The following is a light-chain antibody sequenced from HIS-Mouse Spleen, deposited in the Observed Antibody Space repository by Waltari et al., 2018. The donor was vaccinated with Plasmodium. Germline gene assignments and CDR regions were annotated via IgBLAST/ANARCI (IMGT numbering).Light chain of an antibody. CDR1: QDISNH. CDR2: DAS. CDR3: QQYDNLPYT. Sequence: DIQMTQSPSSLSASVGDRVTTTFQASQDISNHLNWYQQKPRKAPKSLNYDASNLETGVPSRFSGSGSGTDFTFTISSLQPEDIATYYCQQYDNLPYTLGQGTKLEIK. J-gene: IGKJ2*01. V-gene: IGKV1-33*01.